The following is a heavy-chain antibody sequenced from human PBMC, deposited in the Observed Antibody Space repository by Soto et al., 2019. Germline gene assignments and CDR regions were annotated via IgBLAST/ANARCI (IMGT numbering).Heavy chain of an antibody. Sequence: ASVKVSCKASVYTFNSYGIRWVRQAHRQGLEWMGWISAYNGNTNYAQKLQDRVTMTTDTSTSTAYMELRSLRSDDTAVYYCARINTYYDFWSGSPREYMDVWGKGTTVTVSS. D-gene: IGHD3-3*01. V-gene: IGHV1-18*01. CDR2: ISAYNGNT. CDR1: VYTFNSYG. J-gene: IGHJ6*03. CDR3: ARINTYYDFWSGSPREYMDV.